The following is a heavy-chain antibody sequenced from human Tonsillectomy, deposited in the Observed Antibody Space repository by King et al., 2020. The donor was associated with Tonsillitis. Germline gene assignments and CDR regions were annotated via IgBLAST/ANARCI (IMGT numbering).Heavy chain of an antibody. CDR3: ARDFLGRLDY. CDR1: GGTFSSYA. J-gene: IGHJ4*02. V-gene: IGHV1-69*01. CDR2: IIPIFDTV. Sequence: QLVQSGAEVKKPGSSVKVSCKASGGTFSSYAISWVRQAPGQGLEWMGLIIPIFDTVNYAQKFQGRVTITADESTSTAYMDLSSLRSDDTAVYYCARDFLGRLDYWGQGTPVTVSS.